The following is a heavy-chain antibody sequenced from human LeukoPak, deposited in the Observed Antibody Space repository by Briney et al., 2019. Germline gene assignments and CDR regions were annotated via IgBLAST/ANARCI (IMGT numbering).Heavy chain of an antibody. CDR2: ISGSGVTT. CDR3: AKRHSSGYYSLDAFDM. J-gene: IGHJ3*02. D-gene: IGHD3-22*01. V-gene: IGHV3-23*01. CDR1: GFTFSSFP. Sequence: PGGSLRLSCAASGFTFSSFPMSWVRQAPGKGLEWVSPISGSGVTTYYADSVKGRFTISRDNSKNTLYLQMNSLRVEDTAVYYCAKRHSSGYYSLDAFDMWGQGTMVIVSS.